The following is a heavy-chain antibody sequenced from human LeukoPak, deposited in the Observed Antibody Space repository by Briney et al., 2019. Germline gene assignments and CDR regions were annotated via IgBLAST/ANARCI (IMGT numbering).Heavy chain of an antibody. J-gene: IGHJ3*02. Sequence: PGGSLRLSCAASGFTFSSSAMNWVRQAPGKGLEWVSSINNVGSHIYYADSVKGRFTISRDNAKNSLYLQMNSLRAEDTAVYYCARDREGNVVVPAAIWVIAFDIWGQGTMVTVSS. D-gene: IGHD2-2*01. CDR2: INNVGSHI. V-gene: IGHV3-21*01. CDR1: GFTFSSSA. CDR3: ARDREGNVVVPAAIWVIAFDI.